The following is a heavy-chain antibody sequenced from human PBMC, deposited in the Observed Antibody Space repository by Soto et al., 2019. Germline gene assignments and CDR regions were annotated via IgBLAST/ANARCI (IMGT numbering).Heavy chain of an antibody. CDR1: GFTFSSYW. V-gene: IGHV3-74*01. J-gene: IGHJ3*02. D-gene: IGHD4-17*01. Sequence: EVQLVESGGGLVQPGGSLRLSSAASGFTFSSYWMHWVRQAPGKGLVWVSRINSDGSSTSYADSVKGRFTISRDNAKNTLYLQMNSLRAEDTAVYYCARDNGDYVFAFDIWGQGTMVTVSS. CDR3: ARDNGDYVFAFDI. CDR2: INSDGSST.